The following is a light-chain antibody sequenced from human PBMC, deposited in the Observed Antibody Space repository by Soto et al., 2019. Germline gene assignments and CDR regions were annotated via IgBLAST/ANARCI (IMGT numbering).Light chain of an antibody. J-gene: IGKJ4*01. CDR1: DSSSSP. V-gene: IGKV3-11*01. Sequence: EIVLTQSPATLSLSPGERATLSCRAGDSSSSPLAWYQQKPGQAPRLLLYDVSKRAPGIPARFSGSGSGTDFTLTISSLEPEDFAVYYCQQRSDWPPFPLTFGGGTKVVLK. CDR3: QQRSDWPPFPLT. CDR2: DVS.